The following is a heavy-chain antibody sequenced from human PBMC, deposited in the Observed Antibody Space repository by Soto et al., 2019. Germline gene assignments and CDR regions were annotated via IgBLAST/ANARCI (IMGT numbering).Heavy chain of an antibody. D-gene: IGHD3-10*01. CDR2: IYYSGST. V-gene: IGHV4-31*03. Sequence: PSETLSLTCTVSGGSISSGGYYWSWIRQHPGKGLEWIGYIYYSGSTYYNPSLKSRVTISVDTSKNQFSLKLSSVTAADTAVYYCATDFPISLYYYYYMDVWGKGTTVTVSS. CDR3: ATDFPISLYYYYYMDV. CDR1: GGSISSGGYY. J-gene: IGHJ6*03.